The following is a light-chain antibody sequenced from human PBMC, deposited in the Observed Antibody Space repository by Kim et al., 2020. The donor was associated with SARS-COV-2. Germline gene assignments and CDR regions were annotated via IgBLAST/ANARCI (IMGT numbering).Light chain of an antibody. V-gene: IGLV2-14*03. Sequence: GQSITVSCTGSSGDIGSYQYVSWYQQHPGKAPKHVIYDVNNRPSGISLRFSGSKSGNTASLTISGLQAEDEADYYCNAFAGGASYIFGSGTKVTVL. CDR3: NAFAGGASYI. CDR2: DVN. CDR1: SGDIGSYQY. J-gene: IGLJ1*01.